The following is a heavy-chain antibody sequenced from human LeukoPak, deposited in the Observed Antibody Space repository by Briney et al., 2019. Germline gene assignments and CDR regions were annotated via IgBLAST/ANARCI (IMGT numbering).Heavy chain of an antibody. CDR3: ARNDIENAFDI. V-gene: IGHV4-59*08. D-gene: IGHD3-9*01. CDR1: RGSIDSYY. J-gene: IGHJ3*02. Sequence: SETLSLTCTVSRGSIDSYYWTWIRQPPGKRLEWIGYIYYSGGTNSNPSLKSRVTISVDTSQNQFSLRLSSVTATDTAVYYCARNDIENAFDIWGQGTVVTVSS. CDR2: IYYSGGT.